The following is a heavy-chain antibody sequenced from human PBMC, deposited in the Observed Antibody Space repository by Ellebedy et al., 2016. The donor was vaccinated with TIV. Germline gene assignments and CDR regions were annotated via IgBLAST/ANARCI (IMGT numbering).Heavy chain of an antibody. V-gene: IGHV4-59*01. CDR1: GGSISSYY. D-gene: IGHD3-3*01. J-gene: IGHJ3*02. CDR2: IFYSGST. Sequence: MPSETLSLTCTVSGGSISSYYWSWIRQPPGKGLEWLGQIFYSGSTNYNPSLKSRVTISGDTSKNQFSLRLSSVTAADTAVYYCARRKTTVFGETDAFDIWGQGTVVTVSS. CDR3: ARRKTTVFGETDAFDI.